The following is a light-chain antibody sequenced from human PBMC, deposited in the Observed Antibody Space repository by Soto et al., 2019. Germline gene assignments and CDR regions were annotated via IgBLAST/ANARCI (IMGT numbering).Light chain of an antibody. V-gene: IGKV3-20*01. CDR3: QQYAGSPST. CDR2: GAS. Sequence: EIVLTQSPGTLSLSPGERATLSCRASQTVTSNSLAWYQRKPGQAPRHLIYGASSRATDIPDRFSGSGSGTDFTLTITRLEPEDFAVYFCQQYAGSPSTFGQGTKVEIK. J-gene: IGKJ1*01. CDR1: QTVTSNS.